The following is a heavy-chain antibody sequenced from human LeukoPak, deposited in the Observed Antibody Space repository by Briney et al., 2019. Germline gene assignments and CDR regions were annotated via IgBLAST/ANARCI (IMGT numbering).Heavy chain of an antibody. CDR2: IYSGGST. CDR3: ARGAAGGSYSWFDP. D-gene: IGHD1-26*01. V-gene: IGHV3-53*01. CDR1: GFTVSSNY. Sequence: PGGSLRLSCAASGFTVSSNYMSWVRQAPGKGLEWVSVIYSGGSTYYADSVKGRFTISRDNSKNTLYLQMNSLRAEDTAVYYCARGAAGGSYSWFDPWGQGTLVTVSS. J-gene: IGHJ5*02.